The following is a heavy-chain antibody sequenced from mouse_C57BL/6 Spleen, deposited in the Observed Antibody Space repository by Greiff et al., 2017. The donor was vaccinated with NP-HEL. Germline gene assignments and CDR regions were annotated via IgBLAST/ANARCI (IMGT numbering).Heavy chain of an antibody. D-gene: IGHD1-1*01. CDR3: ARSGYYGSSLYYFDY. CDR1: GYAFSSSW. V-gene: IGHV1-82*01. CDR2: IYPGDGDT. J-gene: IGHJ2*01. Sequence: VQLQQSGPELVKPGASVKISCKASGYAFSSSWMNWVKQRPGKGLEWIGRIYPGDGDTNYNGKFKGKATLTADKSSSTACMQLSSLTSEDSAVYFCARSGYYGSSLYYFDYWGQGTTLTVSS.